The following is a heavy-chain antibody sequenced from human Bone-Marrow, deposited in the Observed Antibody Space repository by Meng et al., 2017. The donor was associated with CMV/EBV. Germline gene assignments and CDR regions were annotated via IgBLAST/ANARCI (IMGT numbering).Heavy chain of an antibody. D-gene: IGHD6-19*01. Sequence: SVKVSCKASGGTFSSYTISWVRQAPGQGLEWMGRIIPILGIANYAQKFQGRVTMTRDTSISTAYMELSRLRSDDTAVYYCARDFGSGWYYFDYWGQGTLVTVSS. V-gene: IGHV1-69*04. CDR1: GGTFSSYT. J-gene: IGHJ4*02. CDR3: ARDFGSGWYYFDY. CDR2: IIPILGIA.